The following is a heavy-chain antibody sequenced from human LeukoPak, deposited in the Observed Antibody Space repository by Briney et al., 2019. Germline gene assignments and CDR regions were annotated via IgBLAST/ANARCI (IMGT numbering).Heavy chain of an antibody. CDR3: ARGPSYTMVRGVITNLDY. V-gene: IGHV4-34*01. Sequence: PSETLSLTCAVYGGSFSGYYWSWIRQPPGKGLEWIGEINHSGSTNYNPSLKSRVTISVDTSKNQFSLKLSSVTAADTAVYYCARGPSYTMVRGVITNLDYWGQGTLVTVSS. D-gene: IGHD3-10*01. CDR2: INHSGST. J-gene: IGHJ4*02. CDR1: GGSFSGYY.